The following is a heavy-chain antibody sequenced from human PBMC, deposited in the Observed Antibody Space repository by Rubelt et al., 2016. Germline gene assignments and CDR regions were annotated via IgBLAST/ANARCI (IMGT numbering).Heavy chain of an antibody. V-gene: IGHV3-7*03. CDR3: ARDLENLMLVVHPAGY. Sequence: GKGLEWVANIKFDEIETYSVDSVKGRFTISRDNAKNSLFLQMNSLRAEDTAVYYCARDLENLMLVVHPAGYWGQGTLVTVSP. CDR2: IKFDEIET. D-gene: IGHD6-19*01. J-gene: IGHJ4*02.